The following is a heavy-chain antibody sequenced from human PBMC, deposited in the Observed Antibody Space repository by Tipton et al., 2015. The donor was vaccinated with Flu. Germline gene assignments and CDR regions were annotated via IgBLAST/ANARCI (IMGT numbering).Heavy chain of an antibody. Sequence: GLVKPSQTLSLTCVISGDSVSSNSAAWNWIRQSPSRGLEWLGRTYYRSKWYNDYAVSVKSRITINPDTSKNQFSLQLNSVTPEDTAVYYCARGSTMVRGVINPLDYWGQGALVTVSS. J-gene: IGHJ4*02. CDR2: TYYRSKWYN. CDR3: ARGSTMVRGVINPLDY. V-gene: IGHV6-1*01. CDR1: GDSVSSNSAA. D-gene: IGHD3-10*01.